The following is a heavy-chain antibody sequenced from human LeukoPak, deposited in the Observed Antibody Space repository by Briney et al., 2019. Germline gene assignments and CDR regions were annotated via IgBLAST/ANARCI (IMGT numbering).Heavy chain of an antibody. CDR2: IWYDGSNK. J-gene: IGHJ6*02. Sequence: RRSLRLSCAASGFTFSSYGMHWVRQAPGKGLEWVAVIWYDGSNKYYADSVKGRFTISRDNSKNTLYLQMNSLRAEDTAVYYCAREAYCSGGSCRGDYGMDVWGQGTTVTVSS. D-gene: IGHD2-15*01. CDR3: AREAYCSGGSCRGDYGMDV. CDR1: GFTFSSYG. V-gene: IGHV3-33*01.